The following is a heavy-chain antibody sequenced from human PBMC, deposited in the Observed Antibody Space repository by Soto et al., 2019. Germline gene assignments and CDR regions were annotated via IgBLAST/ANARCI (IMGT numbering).Heavy chain of an antibody. CDR1: GYTFTSYD. CDR3: ARGRPDYGDY. CDR2: MNPNSGNT. V-gene: IGHV1-8*01. J-gene: IGHJ4*02. Sequence: QVQLVQSGAEVKKPGASVKVSCKASGYTFTSYDINWVRQATGQGLEWMGWMNPNSGNTGYAQKFXXRVTMTRNTSISTAYMALSSRRSEDRAVYYCARGRPDYGDYWGQGTLVTVSS.